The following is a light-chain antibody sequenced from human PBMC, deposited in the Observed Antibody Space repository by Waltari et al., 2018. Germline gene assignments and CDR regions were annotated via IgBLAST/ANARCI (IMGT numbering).Light chain of an antibody. CDR3: CSYGFSVV. CDR2: EGS. Sequence: QSAQTQPAYLSGSPGQSITISCTRPSSDAQTYTFLSWYQHHPREAPKLIIYEGSKRPSGVSDRFSGSKSGYTASLTISGLQAEDEADYYCCSYGFSVVFGGGTKLTVL. CDR1: SSDAQTYTF. V-gene: IGLV2-23*01. J-gene: IGLJ3*02.